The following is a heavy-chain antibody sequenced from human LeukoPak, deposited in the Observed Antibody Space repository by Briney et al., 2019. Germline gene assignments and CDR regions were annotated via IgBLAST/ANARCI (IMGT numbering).Heavy chain of an antibody. CDR2: IKQDGSEK. D-gene: IGHD1-26*01. J-gene: IGHJ4*02. Sequence: GGSLRLSCAASGFTFSSYWMSWVRQAPGKGLEWVANIKQDGSEKYYVDSVKGRFTISRDNAKNSLYLQMNSLRAEDTAVYYCARDPDHIEGANFHYWGQGTLVTVSS. CDR3: ARDPDHIEGANFHY. CDR1: GFTFSSYW. V-gene: IGHV3-7*01.